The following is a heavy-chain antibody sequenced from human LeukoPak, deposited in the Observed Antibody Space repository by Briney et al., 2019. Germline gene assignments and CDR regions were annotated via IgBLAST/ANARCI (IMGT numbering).Heavy chain of an antibody. CDR1: GGSISSNSYY. CDR3: AREKNVVYCSTTSCYFDY. J-gene: IGHJ4*02. Sequence: SETLSLTCTVSGGSISSNSYYWGWIHQPPGKGLEWIGSIYYSGSTYYNPSLKRRVTISVDTSKNQFSLKLNSVTAADTAVYYCAREKNVVYCSTTSCYFDYWGQGTLVTVSS. D-gene: IGHD2-2*01. V-gene: IGHV4-39*02. CDR2: IYYSGST.